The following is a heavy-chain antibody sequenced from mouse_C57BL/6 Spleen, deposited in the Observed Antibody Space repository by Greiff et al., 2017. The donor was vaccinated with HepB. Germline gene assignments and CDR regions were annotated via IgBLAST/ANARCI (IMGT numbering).Heavy chain of an antibody. CDR2: IYPGDGDT. CDR3: ARASLRRENAMDY. J-gene: IGHJ4*01. CDR1: GYAFSSYW. D-gene: IGHD2-12*01. V-gene: IGHV1-80*01. Sequence: QVQLQQSGAELVKPGASVKISCKASGYAFSSYWMNWVKQRPGKGLEWIGQIYPGDGDTNYNGKFKGKATLTADKSSSTAYMQLSSLTSEDSAVYFCARASLRRENAMDYWGQGTSVTVSS.